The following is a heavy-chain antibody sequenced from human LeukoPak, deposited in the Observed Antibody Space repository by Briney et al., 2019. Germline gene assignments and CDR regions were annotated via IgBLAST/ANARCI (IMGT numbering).Heavy chain of an antibody. CDR1: GGSISSSSYY. Sequence: SETLSLTCTVSGGSISSSSYYWSWIRQPPGKGLEWIGEINHSGSTNYNPSLKSRVTISVDTSKNQFSLKLSSVTAADTAVYYCARGPDSGYDYGGYYYYYGMDVWGQGTTVTVSS. J-gene: IGHJ6*02. D-gene: IGHD5-12*01. CDR3: ARGPDSGYDYGGYYYYYGMDV. V-gene: IGHV4-39*07. CDR2: INHSGST.